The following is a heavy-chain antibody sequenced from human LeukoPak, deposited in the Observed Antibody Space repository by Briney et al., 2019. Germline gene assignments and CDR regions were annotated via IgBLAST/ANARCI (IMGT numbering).Heavy chain of an antibody. CDR2: IYYSGST. D-gene: IGHD4-23*01. CDR1: GGSISSYY. Sequence: SETLSLTCTVSGGSISSYYWSWIRQPPGKGLEWIGYIYYSGSTNYNPSLTSRVTISVDTSKNQFSLKLSSVTAADTAVYYCARTVVTYGRGYFDYWGQGTLVTVSS. J-gene: IGHJ4*02. CDR3: ARTVVTYGRGYFDY. V-gene: IGHV4-59*01.